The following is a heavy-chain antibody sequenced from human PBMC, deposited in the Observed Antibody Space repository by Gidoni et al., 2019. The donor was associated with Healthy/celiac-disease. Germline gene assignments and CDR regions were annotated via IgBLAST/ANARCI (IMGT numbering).Heavy chain of an antibody. D-gene: IGHD6-19*01. CDR3: AKGSVAGWNNLYYFDY. CDR2: ISGDGGST. CDR1: GFTFDDYA. V-gene: IGHV3-43*02. J-gene: IGHJ4*02. Sequence: EVQLVESGGGVVQPGGSLSLSCAASGFTFDDYAMHWVRQAPGKGLEWVSLISGDGGSTYYADSVKGRFTISRDNSKNSLYLQMNSLRTEDTALYYCAKGSVAGWNNLYYFDYWGQGTLVTVSS.